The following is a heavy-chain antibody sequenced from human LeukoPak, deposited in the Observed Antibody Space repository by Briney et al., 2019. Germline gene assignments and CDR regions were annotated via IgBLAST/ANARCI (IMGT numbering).Heavy chain of an antibody. CDR1: GYTFTGYY. CDR2: INPNNGGT. Sequence: ASVKVSCKASGYTFTGYYMHWVRQPPGQGLEWMGWINPNNGGTNYAQKFQGRVTMTRDTSISTAYMELSRLTSDDTAVYYCARGRGTTSSNFDYWGQGILVTVSS. V-gene: IGHV1-2*02. CDR3: ARGRGTTSSNFDY. D-gene: IGHD2-2*01. J-gene: IGHJ4*02.